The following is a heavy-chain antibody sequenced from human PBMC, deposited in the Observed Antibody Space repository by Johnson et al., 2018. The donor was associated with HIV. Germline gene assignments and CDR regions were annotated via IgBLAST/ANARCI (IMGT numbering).Heavy chain of an antibody. CDR3: ARDGYSGGFDI. CDR1: GFTFSDHY. V-gene: IGHV3-72*01. Sequence: EKLVESGGGVVQPGRSLRLSCAASGFTFSDHYMDWVRQTPGKGLEWVGRTRNKANSYTTEYAASVKGRFTISRDDSKNSLYLQMNSLKTEDTAVYYCARDGYSGGFDIWGQGTMVTVSS. J-gene: IGHJ3*02. D-gene: IGHD2-21*01. CDR2: TRNKANSYTT.